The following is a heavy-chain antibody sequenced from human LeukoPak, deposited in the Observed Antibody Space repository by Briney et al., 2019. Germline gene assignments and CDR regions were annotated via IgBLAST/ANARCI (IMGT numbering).Heavy chain of an antibody. CDR3: GRDGSGGSPSFED. D-gene: IGHD1-26*01. V-gene: IGHV3-11*04. Sequence: GGSLRLACAASGFSFSDYYMNWIRQAPGKGLEWVSYISDSGRTIYYADSVKGRFTISRDNAQNSLFLQMKSLTVEDTAVYYCGRDGSGGSPSFEDWGQGALVTVSS. J-gene: IGHJ4*02. CDR1: GFSFSDYY. CDR2: ISDSGRTI.